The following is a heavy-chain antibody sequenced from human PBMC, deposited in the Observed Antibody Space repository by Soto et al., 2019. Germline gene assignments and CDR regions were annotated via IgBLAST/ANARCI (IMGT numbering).Heavy chain of an antibody. V-gene: IGHV3-23*01. J-gene: IGHJ4*02. Sequence: EVQLLDSGGGLVQPGGSLRLSCAASGFTFSSFGMSWVRQAPGKGLEWVSGISGSGRSTYYADSVKGRFTISRDNSKNTLYLQMNSLRAEDTAIFYCAKQVLMTTVTPFDFWGQGNLVTVSS. CDR2: ISGSGRST. D-gene: IGHD4-17*01. CDR1: GFTFSSFG. CDR3: AKQVLMTTVTPFDF.